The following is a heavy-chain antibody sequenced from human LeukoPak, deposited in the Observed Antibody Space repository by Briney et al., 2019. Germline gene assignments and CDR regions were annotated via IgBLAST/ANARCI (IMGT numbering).Heavy chain of an antibody. CDR3: VKEWDYSNQPSYGMDV. D-gene: IGHD4-11*01. J-gene: IGHJ6*02. Sequence: SETLSLTCTVSGASISSYNWSWIRQPPGKGLEWIASRHYRGTTNYNPSLESRVTISVDTSRKQFSLKLRSVTAADTAVYYCVKEWDYSNQPSYGMDVWGQGTTVTVSS. CDR1: GASISSYN. CDR2: RHYRGTT. V-gene: IGHV4-59*01.